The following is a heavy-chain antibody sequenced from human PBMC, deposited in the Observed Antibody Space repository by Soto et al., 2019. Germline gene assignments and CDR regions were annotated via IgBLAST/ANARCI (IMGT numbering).Heavy chain of an antibody. Sequence: SETLSLTCTVSGGSVSSGNYYWSWIRQPPGKGLEWIGYFYYTGSINYNPSLKSQVTIFIDASKNQFSLRLSSVTAADTAVYYCARSQTTVTSYDYWGQGTLVTVSS. V-gene: IGHV4-61*01. D-gene: IGHD4-17*01. CDR3: ARSQTTVTSYDY. CDR2: FYYTGSI. CDR1: GGSVSSGNYY. J-gene: IGHJ4*02.